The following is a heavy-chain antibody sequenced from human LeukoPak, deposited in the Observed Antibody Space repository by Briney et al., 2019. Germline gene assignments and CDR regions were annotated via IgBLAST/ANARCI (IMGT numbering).Heavy chain of an antibody. J-gene: IGHJ4*02. CDR3: ARQGRYGVYDY. D-gene: IGHD6-13*01. Sequence: PSETLSLTCTVSGGSISSYYWSWIRQPPGKGLEWIGYIYYSGSTNYNPSLKSRVTISVDTSKNQFSLKLSSVTAADTAVYYCARQGRYGVYDYWGQGTLVTVSS. CDR2: IYYSGST. V-gene: IGHV4-59*08. CDR1: GGSISSYY.